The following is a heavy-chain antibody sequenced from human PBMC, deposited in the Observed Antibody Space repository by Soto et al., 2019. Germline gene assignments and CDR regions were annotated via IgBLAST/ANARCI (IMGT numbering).Heavy chain of an antibody. D-gene: IGHD6-19*01. J-gene: IGHJ6*02. CDR1: GDSVSSNSAA. CDR3: ARDLPRQEQWLVKNYYGMDV. CDR2: TYYRSKWYN. Sequence: PSQTLSLTCAISGDSVSSNSAAWNWIRQSPSRGLEWLGRTYYRSKWYNDYAVSVKSRITINPDTSKNQFSLQLNSVTPEDTAVYYCARDLPRQEQWLVKNYYGMDVWGQGTTVTVS. V-gene: IGHV6-1*01.